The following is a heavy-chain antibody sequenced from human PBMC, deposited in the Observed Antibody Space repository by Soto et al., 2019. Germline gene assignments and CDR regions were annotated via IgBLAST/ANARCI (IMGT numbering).Heavy chain of an antibody. CDR3: ARVVSLTTYYGMDV. J-gene: IGHJ6*02. Sequence: SETLSLTCTVSGGSISSYYWSWIRQPPGKGLEWIGEIYYSGSTNYNPSLKSRVTISVDTSKNQFSLKLSSVTAADTAVYYCARVVSLTTYYGMDVWGQGTTVTVSS. D-gene: IGHD4-4*01. CDR1: GGSISSYY. CDR2: IYYSGST. V-gene: IGHV4-59*12.